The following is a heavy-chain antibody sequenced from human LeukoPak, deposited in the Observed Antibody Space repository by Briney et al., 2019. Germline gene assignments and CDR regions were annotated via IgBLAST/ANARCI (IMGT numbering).Heavy chain of an antibody. Sequence: GGSLRLSCAASGFTFSTYTMNCVRQAPGKGLEWVSSISTSSIYIYYADSLKGRFTISRDNAKNSLYLQMSSLRAEDTAMYYCARSLWFGDSNLDYWGQGTLVTVSS. CDR2: ISTSSIYI. D-gene: IGHD3-10*01. V-gene: IGHV3-21*01. CDR3: ARSLWFGDSNLDY. CDR1: GFTFSTYT. J-gene: IGHJ4*02.